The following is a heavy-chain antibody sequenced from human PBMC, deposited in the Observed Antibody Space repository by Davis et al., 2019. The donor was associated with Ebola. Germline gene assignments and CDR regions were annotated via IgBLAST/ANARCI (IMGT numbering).Heavy chain of an antibody. D-gene: IGHD3-10*01. Sequence: SETLSLTCTVSGDSISSNDYFWXXXXXXXXXXXXXFARILSSPPTYYLPSLKSRLTLSVDTSKNQVSLHLTSVTAEETAVYSCARYRVAMVKGVPYFDYWGQGRLVTVAS. CDR3: ARYRVAMVKGVPYFDY. CDR2: ILSSPPT. J-gene: IGHJ4*02. V-gene: IGHV4-39*01. CDR1: GDSISSNDYF.